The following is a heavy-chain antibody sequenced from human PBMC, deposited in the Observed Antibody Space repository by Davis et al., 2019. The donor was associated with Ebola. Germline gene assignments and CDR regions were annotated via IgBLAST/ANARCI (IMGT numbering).Heavy chain of an antibody. CDR2: ISGSGGST. CDR1: GFTFSCCA. Sequence: GESLITSCAASGFTFSCCAMSWVRQPPGKRLEWVSAISGSGGSTYYADSVTGRSTISRDNSNNTLYLHMNSLRAEDTAVYYCAKVDDYDSRCYLAGDYYYYGMDVWGQGTMVTVSS. D-gene: IGHD3-22*01. V-gene: IGHV3-23*01. J-gene: IGHJ6*02. CDR3: AKVDDYDSRCYLAGDYYYYGMDV.